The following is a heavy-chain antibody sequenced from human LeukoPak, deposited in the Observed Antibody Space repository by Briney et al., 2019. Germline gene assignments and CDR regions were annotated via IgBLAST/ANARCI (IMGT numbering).Heavy chain of an antibody. CDR1: RFTFSSYS. J-gene: IGHJ4*02. CDR2: ISSSSSYI. Sequence: GGSLRLSCAASRFTFSSYSMNWVRQAPGKGLEWVSSISSSSSYIYYADSVKGRFTISRDNAKNSLYLQMNSLRAEDTAVYYCARLIAAAGGLNFDYWGQGTLATVSS. D-gene: IGHD6-13*01. V-gene: IGHV3-21*01. CDR3: ARLIAAAGGLNFDY.